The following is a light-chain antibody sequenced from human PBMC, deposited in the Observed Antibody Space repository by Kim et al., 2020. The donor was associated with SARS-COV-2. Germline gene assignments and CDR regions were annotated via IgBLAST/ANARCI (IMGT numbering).Light chain of an antibody. J-gene: IGLJ1*01. Sequence: QRVTISCTGSSSNIGAGYDVHWYQQLPGTAPKLLIYGNSNRPSGVPDRFSGSKSGTSASLAITGLQAEDEADYYCQSYDSSLSALFGTGTKVTVL. V-gene: IGLV1-40*01. CDR1: SSNIGAGYD. CDR3: QSYDSSLSAL. CDR2: GNS.